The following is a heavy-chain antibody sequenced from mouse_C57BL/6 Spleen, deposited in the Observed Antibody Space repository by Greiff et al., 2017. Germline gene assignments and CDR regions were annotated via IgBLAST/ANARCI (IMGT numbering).Heavy chain of an antibody. CDR1: GYTFTSYW. CDR2: IYPGSGST. CDR3: ARTPLDYYYAMDY. J-gene: IGHJ4*01. D-gene: IGHD2-4*01. Sequence: QVQLQQPGAELVKPGASVKMSCKASGYTFTSYWITWVKQRPGQGLEWIGDIYPGSGSTNYNEKFKSKATLTVDTSSSTAYMQLSSLTSEDSAVYYCARTPLDYYYAMDYWGQGTSGTVSS. V-gene: IGHV1-55*01.